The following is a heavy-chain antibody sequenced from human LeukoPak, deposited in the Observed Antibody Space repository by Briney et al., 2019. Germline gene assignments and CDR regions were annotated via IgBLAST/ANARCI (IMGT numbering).Heavy chain of an antibody. J-gene: IGHJ4*02. Sequence: PGGSLRLSCAASGFTFSSYSMNWIRQAPGKGLEWGSSISGSGEVIYYGDSVKGRVTISRDNGKNSLYLQMNSVRPEDMAVYYCARDDSHGYHFFDSWGRGTLVTVSS. V-gene: IGHV3-21*01. D-gene: IGHD3-22*01. CDR1: GFTFSSYS. CDR2: ISGSGEVI. CDR3: ARDDSHGYHFFDS.